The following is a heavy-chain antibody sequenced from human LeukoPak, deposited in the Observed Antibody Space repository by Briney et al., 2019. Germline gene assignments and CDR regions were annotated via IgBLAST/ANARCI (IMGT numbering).Heavy chain of an antibody. CDR1: GFTFSSYS. CDR2: ISSSSSYI. CDR3: ARVIAAAGQFDY. Sequence: GGSLRLSCAASGFTFSSYSMNWVRQAPGKGLEWVSSISSSSSYIYYADSAKGRFTISRDNAKNPLYLQMNSLRAEDTAVYYCARVIAAAGQFDYWGQGTLVTVSS. V-gene: IGHV3-21*01. D-gene: IGHD6-13*01. J-gene: IGHJ4*02.